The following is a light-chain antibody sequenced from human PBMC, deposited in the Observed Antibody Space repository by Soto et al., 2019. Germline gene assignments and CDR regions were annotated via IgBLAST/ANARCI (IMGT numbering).Light chain of an antibody. J-gene: IGKJ1*01. CDR3: PQYNSYYAVT. V-gene: IGKV1-5*03. CDR2: KAS. Sequence: DIQMTQSPSTLSASVGDRVTIACRASQNIKNWLAWYQQKPGQVPKLLVYKASTLESGVPSRFSGSGCGTEFALTISRLQHADFATYSCPQYNSYYAVTFGQGTKVEIK. CDR1: QNIKNW.